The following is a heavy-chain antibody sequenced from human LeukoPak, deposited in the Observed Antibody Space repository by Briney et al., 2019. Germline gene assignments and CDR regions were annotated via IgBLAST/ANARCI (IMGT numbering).Heavy chain of an antibody. J-gene: IGHJ4*02. V-gene: IGHV4-59*12. CDR2: IYHSGST. CDR1: GGSISTYY. D-gene: IGHD3-3*01. CDR3: ARRTGNYDFWSGNLDY. Sequence: SETLSLTCTVSGGSISTYYWSWIRQPPGKGLEWIGYIYHSGSTNYNPSLKSRVTISVDKSKNQFSLKLSSVTAADTAVYYCARRTGNYDFWSGNLDYWGQGTLVTVSS.